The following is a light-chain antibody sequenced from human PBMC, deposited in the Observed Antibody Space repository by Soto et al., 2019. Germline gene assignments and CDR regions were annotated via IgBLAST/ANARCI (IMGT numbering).Light chain of an antibody. CDR3: RSYTTTSTLVV. J-gene: IGLJ2*01. CDR2: DVT. Sequence: QSALTQPASVSGSPGQSITISCTGTSSDVGGSHFVSWYQQHPGKAPKLIIYDVTDRPSGVSDRFSGSISGNTASLNISGLQAEDEADYYCRSYTTTSTLVVFGGGTKVTVL. V-gene: IGLV2-14*01. CDR1: SSDVGGSHF.